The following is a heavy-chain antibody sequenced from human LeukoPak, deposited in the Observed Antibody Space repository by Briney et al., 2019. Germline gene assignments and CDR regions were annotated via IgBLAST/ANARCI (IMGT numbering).Heavy chain of an antibody. J-gene: IGHJ6*03. CDR1: GFTFSSYG. D-gene: IGHD6-19*01. CDR2: ISSSVTT. Sequence: PGGSLRLSCAASGFTFSSYGMNWVRQAPGKGLEWVSYISSSVTTYYADSVKGRFTTSRDNGKNSLYLQMNSLRAEDTAVYYCAGDSDYYYCYMDVWGKGTTVTVSS. CDR3: AGDSDYYYCYMDV. V-gene: IGHV3-48*01.